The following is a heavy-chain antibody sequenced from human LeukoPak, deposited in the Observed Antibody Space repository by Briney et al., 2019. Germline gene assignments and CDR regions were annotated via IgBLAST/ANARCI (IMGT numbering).Heavy chain of an antibody. D-gene: IGHD6-19*01. J-gene: IGHJ6*02. Sequence: QPGRSLRLSCTASGFTFGDYAMSWVRQAPGKGLEWVGFIRSRAYGGTTEYAASVKGRFTISRDDSKSIAYLQMNSLKTEDTAVYYCTSISGYSSGWYLYYYYGMDVWGQGTTVTVSS. CDR2: IRSRAYGGTT. CDR1: GFTFGDYA. CDR3: TSISGYSSGWYLYYYYGMDV. V-gene: IGHV3-49*04.